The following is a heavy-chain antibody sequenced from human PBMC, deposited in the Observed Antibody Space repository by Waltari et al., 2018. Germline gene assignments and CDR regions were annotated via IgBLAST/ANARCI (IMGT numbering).Heavy chain of an antibody. CDR3: ARVSPRPLYYYDSSGPDAFDI. V-gene: IGHV3-53*01. J-gene: IGHJ3*02. Sequence: EVQLVESGGGLIQPGGSLRLSCAASGFTVSSNYMSWVRQAPGKGLGWVSVIYSGGSTYYADSVKGRFTISRDNSKNTLYLQMNSLRAEDTAVYYCARVSPRPLYYYDSSGPDAFDIWGQGTMVTVSS. D-gene: IGHD3-22*01. CDR2: IYSGGST. CDR1: GFTVSSNY.